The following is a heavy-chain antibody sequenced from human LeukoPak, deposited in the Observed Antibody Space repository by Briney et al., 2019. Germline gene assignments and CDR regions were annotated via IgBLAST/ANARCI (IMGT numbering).Heavy chain of an antibody. V-gene: IGHV3-33*01. Sequence: GGSLRLSCAASGFTLSSYGMHWVRQAPGKGLEWVAVIWYDGSNKYYADSVKGRFTISRDNSKNTLYLQMNSLRAEDTAVYYCARDGTIVVVVAAMVRWFDPWGQGTLVTVSS. CDR3: ARDGTIVVVVAAMVRWFDP. CDR2: IWYDGSNK. J-gene: IGHJ5*02. CDR1: GFTLSSYG. D-gene: IGHD2-15*01.